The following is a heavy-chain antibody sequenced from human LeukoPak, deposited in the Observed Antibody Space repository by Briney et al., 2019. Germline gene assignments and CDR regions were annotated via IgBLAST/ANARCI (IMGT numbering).Heavy chain of an antibody. Sequence: ASVKVSCKASGYTFTGYYMHRVRQAPGQGLEWMGWINPNSGGTNYAQKFQGRVTMTRDTSISTAYMELSRLRSDDTAVYYCAREATVTTISNWFDPWGQGTLVTVSS. D-gene: IGHD4-17*01. CDR2: INPNSGGT. CDR3: AREATVTTISNWFDP. J-gene: IGHJ5*02. CDR1: GYTFTGYY. V-gene: IGHV1-2*02.